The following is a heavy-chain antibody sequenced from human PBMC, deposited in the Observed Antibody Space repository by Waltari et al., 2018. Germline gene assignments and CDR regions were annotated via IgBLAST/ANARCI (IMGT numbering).Heavy chain of an antibody. D-gene: IGHD6-25*01. CDR3: ARHEVRSGRYFDL. V-gene: IGHV4-39*01. Sequence: QLQLQESGPGLVKPSETLSLTCTVSGGSISSSSYYWGWIRQPPGKGLEWIGSISYCWSTYDNPSLKSRVTRTVDTSKNKFSLKLSSVTAADTAVYYCARHEVRSGRYFDLWGRGTLVTVSS. CDR2: ISYCWST. J-gene: IGHJ2*01. CDR1: GGSISSSSYY.